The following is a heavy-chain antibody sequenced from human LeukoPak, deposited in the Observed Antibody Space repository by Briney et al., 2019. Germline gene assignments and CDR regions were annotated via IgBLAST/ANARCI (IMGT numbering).Heavy chain of an antibody. V-gene: IGHV3-20*04. J-gene: IGHJ4*02. CDR2: ISWNGGST. D-gene: IGHD5-12*01. Sequence: PGGSLRLSCAASGFTFDDYGMSWVRQAPGKGLEWVSGISWNGGSTGYADSAKGRFTISRDNAKNSLYLQMNSLRAEDTALYYCARDLGPITLSGFNYWGQGTLVTVSS. CDR3: ARDLGPITLSGFNY. CDR1: GFTFDDYG.